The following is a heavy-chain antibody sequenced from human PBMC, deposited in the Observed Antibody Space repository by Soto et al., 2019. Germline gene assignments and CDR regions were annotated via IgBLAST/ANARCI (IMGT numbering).Heavy chain of an antibody. Sequence: GGSLRLSCAASGFTFSSYSMNWVRQAPGKGLEWVSYISSSSTIYYADSVKGRFTISRDNAKNSLYLQMNSLRAEDTAVYYCARDLHRNIAVAGLDYWGQGTLVTVSS. CDR1: GFTFSSYS. J-gene: IGHJ4*02. V-gene: IGHV3-48*01. CDR2: ISSSSTI. CDR3: ARDLHRNIAVAGLDY. D-gene: IGHD6-19*01.